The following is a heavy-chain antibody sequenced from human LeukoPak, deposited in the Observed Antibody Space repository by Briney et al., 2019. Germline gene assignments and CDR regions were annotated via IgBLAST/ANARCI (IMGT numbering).Heavy chain of an antibody. CDR1: GFTFSNAW. J-gene: IGHJ4*02. CDR3: THRGWRWLPEIVDY. Sequence: GGSLRLSCAASGFTFSNAWMSWVRQAPGKGLEWVGRIKSKTDGGTTDYAAPVKGRFTISRDDSKNTLYPQMNSLKTEDTAVYYCTHRGWRWLPEIVDYWGQGTLVTVSS. D-gene: IGHD2-15*01. CDR2: IKSKTDGGTT. V-gene: IGHV3-15*01.